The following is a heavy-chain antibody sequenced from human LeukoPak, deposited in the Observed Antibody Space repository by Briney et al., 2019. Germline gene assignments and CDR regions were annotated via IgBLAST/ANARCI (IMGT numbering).Heavy chain of an antibody. J-gene: IGHJ5*02. D-gene: IGHD3-10*01. V-gene: IGHV4-38-2*02. CDR3: ARDSGTTGEVKFDP. Sequence: SETLSLTCTVSGYSISTGYYWDWIRQPAGKGLEWIGRIYVTESTTYNPSLKSRVTISIDTSKNQFSLKLTSVTAADTAVYYCARDSGTTGEVKFDPWGQGTLVTVSS. CDR1: GYSISTGYY. CDR2: IYVTEST.